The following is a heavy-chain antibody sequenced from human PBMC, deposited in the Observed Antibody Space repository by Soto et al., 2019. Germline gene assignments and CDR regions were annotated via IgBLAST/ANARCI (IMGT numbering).Heavy chain of an antibody. D-gene: IGHD5-18*01. J-gene: IGHJ4*02. CDR3: ERPWPRYSYGFGY. V-gene: IGHV4-30-2*02. CDR2: IYHSGST. Sequence: SETLSLTCAVSGGSISSGGYSWSWIRQPPGKGLEWIGYIYHSGSTYYNPSLKSRVTITRDMSLRTAYIELSSLRSEDSAVYYGERPWPRYSYGFGYWGQGTRVTVSS. CDR1: GGSISSGGYS.